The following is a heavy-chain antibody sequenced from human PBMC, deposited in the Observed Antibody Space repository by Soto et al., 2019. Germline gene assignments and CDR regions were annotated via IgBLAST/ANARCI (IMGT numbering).Heavy chain of an antibody. Sequence: QVRLVQSGAEVKKPGSSVKVSCEASGGTFSSYAVTWVRQAPGQGLEWMGGIIPIVTTPNYAQKFQGRLTISADKSTSASYMELSSLRSEGTGVDYCARVGYTIWSRYHYYGMDVWGQGTTVIVSS. D-gene: IGHD3-3*01. CDR3: ARVGYTIWSRYHYYGMDV. CDR2: IIPIVTTP. CDR1: GGTFSSYA. J-gene: IGHJ6*02. V-gene: IGHV1-69*06.